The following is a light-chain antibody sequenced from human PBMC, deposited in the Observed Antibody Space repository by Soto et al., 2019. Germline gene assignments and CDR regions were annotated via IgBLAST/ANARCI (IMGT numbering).Light chain of an antibody. CDR2: TDN. CDR3: EAGDESMNCKV. CDR1: SSNIGINT. J-gene: IGLJ1*01. V-gene: IGLV1-44*01. Sequence: SVLTQPPSASGTPGQRVTISCSGGSSNIGINTVNWYQQLRGTAPTVLIYTDNERPSGVPDRFSGSNSGTSASLAINGLQSGYEADYYCEAGDESMNCKVFGTGTKGTVL.